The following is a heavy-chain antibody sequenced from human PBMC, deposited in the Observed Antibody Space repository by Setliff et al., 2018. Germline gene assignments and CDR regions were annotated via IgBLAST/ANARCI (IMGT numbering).Heavy chain of an antibody. CDR2: IYPGDSDT. V-gene: IGHV5-51*01. D-gene: IGHD6-6*01. CDR1: GYSFTSYW. J-gene: IGHJ5*02. CDR3: ARSRSSSPCNNWFDP. Sequence: PGESLKISCKGSGYSFTSYWIGWVRQMPGKCLEWMGIIYPGDSDTRYSPSFQGQVTISADKSISTAYLQWSSLKASDTAMYYCARSRSSSPCNNWFDPWGQGTLVTVSS.